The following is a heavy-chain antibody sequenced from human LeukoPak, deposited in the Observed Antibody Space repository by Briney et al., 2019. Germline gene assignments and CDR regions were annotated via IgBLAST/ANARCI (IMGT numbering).Heavy chain of an antibody. V-gene: IGHV4-34*01. J-gene: IGHJ6*03. CDR3: ARTSSRQLGVRYYYYMDV. CDR2: INHSGST. CDR1: GGSFSGYY. D-gene: IGHD6-6*01. Sequence: PSETLSLTCAVYGGSFSGYYWSWIRQPPGKGLEWIGEINHSGSTNYNPSLKSRVTISVDTSKNQFSLKLSSVTAADTAVYYCARTSSRQLGVRYYYYMDVWGKGTTVTVSS.